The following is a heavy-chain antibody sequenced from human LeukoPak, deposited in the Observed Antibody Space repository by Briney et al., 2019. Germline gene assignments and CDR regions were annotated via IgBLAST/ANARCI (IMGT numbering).Heavy chain of an antibody. V-gene: IGHV3-33*01. J-gene: IGHJ4*02. D-gene: IGHD4-17*01. Sequence: RAGGSLRLSCAASGFTFSSYGMHRVRQAPGKGLEWVAVIWYDGSNKYYADSVKGRFTISRDNSKNTLYLQMNSLRAEDTAVYYCARDGTPITTTVTIHPDYWGQGTLVTVSS. CDR3: ARDGTPITTTVTIHPDY. CDR1: GFTFSSYG. CDR2: IWYDGSNK.